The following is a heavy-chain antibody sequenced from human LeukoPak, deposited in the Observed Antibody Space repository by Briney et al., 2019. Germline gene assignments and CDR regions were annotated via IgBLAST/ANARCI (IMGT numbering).Heavy chain of an antibody. V-gene: IGHV3-23*01. CDR3: AKRVSYSNSAAYFDY. D-gene: IGHD6-6*01. CDR1: GFTFSNYG. CDR2: ISDSGGDT. J-gene: IGHJ4*02. Sequence: GGSLLLSCTSSGFTFSNYGMAWVRPAPGKGLEWVSSISDSGGDTYYADSVKGRFTVSRDNSKNTLYLQMNSLRAEDTAVFYCAKRVSYSNSAAYFDYWGQGTLVTVSS.